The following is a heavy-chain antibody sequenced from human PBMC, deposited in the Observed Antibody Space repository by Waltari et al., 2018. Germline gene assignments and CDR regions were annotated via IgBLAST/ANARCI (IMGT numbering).Heavy chain of an antibody. CDR3: ARYTGYGMDV. Sequence: EMQLVESGGGLVQPGGSLRLSCAASGFAFRRYDMYWVRQVAGKGLECVSGIYTTGDTYYPGSVKGRFTISRENAKNSLDLQMNNLRPGDTGVYYCARYTGYGMDVWGQGTTVTFSS. CDR1: GFAFRRYD. V-gene: IGHV3-13*01. J-gene: IGHJ6*02. CDR2: IYTTGDT. D-gene: IGHD5-18*01.